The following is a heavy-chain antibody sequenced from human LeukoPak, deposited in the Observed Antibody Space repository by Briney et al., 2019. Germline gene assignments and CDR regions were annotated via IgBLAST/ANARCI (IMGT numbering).Heavy chain of an antibody. CDR1: GFTFSSYG. J-gene: IGHJ6*04. D-gene: IGHD2-2*01. CDR2: IWYDGSNK. Sequence: GGSLRLSCAASGFTFSSYGMHWVRQAPGKGLEWVAVIWYDGSNKYYADSVKGRFTISRDNSKNTLYLQMNSLRAVDTAVYYCARGTPTKGMDVWGKGTTVTVSS. V-gene: IGHV3-33*01. CDR3: ARGTPTKGMDV.